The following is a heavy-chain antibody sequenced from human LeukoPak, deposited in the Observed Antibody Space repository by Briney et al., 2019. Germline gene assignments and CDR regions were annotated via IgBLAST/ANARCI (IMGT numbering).Heavy chain of an antibody. CDR1: GGSISSGDYY. J-gene: IGHJ4*02. D-gene: IGHD2-2*01. CDR2: IYYSGST. CDR3: ARGGLRYCSSTSCKTPAY. V-gene: IGHV4-30-4*08. Sequence: SETLSLTCTVSGGSISSGDYYWSWIRQPPGKGLEWIGYIYYSGSTYYNPSLKSRVTISVDTSKNQFSLKLSSVTAADTAVYYCARGGLRYCSSTSCKTPAYWGQGTLVTVSS.